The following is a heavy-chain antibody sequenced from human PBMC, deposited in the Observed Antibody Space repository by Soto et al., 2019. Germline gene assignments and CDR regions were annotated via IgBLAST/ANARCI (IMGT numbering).Heavy chain of an antibody. V-gene: IGHV1-18*01. Sequence: ASVKVSCKASGYTFTSYGISWVRQAPGQGLEWMGWISAYNGNTNYAQKLQGRVTMTTDTSTSTAYMELRSLRSDDTAVYYCARDQGGRYFDWLREGCPNVSPLDYWGQGPLVTVSS. J-gene: IGHJ4*02. CDR2: ISAYNGNT. D-gene: IGHD3-9*01. CDR3: ARDQGGRYFDWLREGCPNVSPLDY. CDR1: GYTFTSYG.